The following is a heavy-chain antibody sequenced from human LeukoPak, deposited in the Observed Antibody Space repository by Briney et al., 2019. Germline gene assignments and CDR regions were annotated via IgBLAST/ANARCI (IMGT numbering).Heavy chain of an antibody. CDR2: MNPNSGNT. J-gene: IGHJ5*02. CDR1: GYTFTSYD. CDR3: ARVLYSSSWYGDYNWFDP. V-gene: IGHV1-8*01. D-gene: IGHD6-13*01. Sequence: GSVKVSCKASGYTFTSYDINWVRQATGQGLEWMGWMNPNSGNTGYAQKFQGRVTMTRNTSISTAYMELSSLRSEDTAVYYCARVLYSSSWYGDYNWFDPWGQGTLVNGSS.